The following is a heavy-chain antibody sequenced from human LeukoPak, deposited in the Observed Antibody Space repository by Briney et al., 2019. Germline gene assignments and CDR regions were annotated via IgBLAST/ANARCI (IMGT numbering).Heavy chain of an antibody. CDR1: GFTFSSYG. CDR2: ISYDGSNK. CDR3: ARGGSPPEALGDALDI. J-gene: IGHJ3*02. Sequence: PGGSLRLSCAASGFTFSSYGMHWVRQAPGKGLEWVALISYDGSNKNYADSVKGRFTISRDDSKNTLYLQMSSLRAEDTAVYYCARGGSPPEALGDALDIWGQGTMVTVSS. V-gene: IGHV3-30*03. D-gene: IGHD1-26*01.